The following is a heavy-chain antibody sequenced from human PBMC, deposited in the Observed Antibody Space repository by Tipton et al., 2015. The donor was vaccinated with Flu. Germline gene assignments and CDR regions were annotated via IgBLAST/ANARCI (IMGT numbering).Heavy chain of an antibody. Sequence: TLSLTCSVSGDSPRRNYLSARTRQPPGKGVAWRGNLGHTGYTYRNPSLKSRVAILVDTSKNQFSLKVNSVTAADTAVYFCARLVPYPPYFFDSSGQGILVPVS. CDR3: ARLVPYPPYFFDS. CDR1: GDSPRRNYL. CDR2: LGHTGYT. D-gene: IGHD6-6*01. J-gene: IGHJ4*02. V-gene: IGHV4-38-2*01.